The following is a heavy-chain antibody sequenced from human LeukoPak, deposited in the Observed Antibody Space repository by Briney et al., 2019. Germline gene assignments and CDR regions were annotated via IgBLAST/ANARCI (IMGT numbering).Heavy chain of an antibody. CDR3: ARDHFGSLDS. CDR2: DYCGGNT. CDR1: GFSVTTDSYC. Sequence: SETLSLTCTVSGFSVTTDSYCWGWIRQPPGKGLEWIGYDYCGGNTNYDRSLKRRVTISVDTSKNQFSLTLTSVTAADTAVYFCARDHFGSLDSWGQGILVTVSS. V-gene: IGHV4-61*01. J-gene: IGHJ4*02. D-gene: IGHD3-10*01.